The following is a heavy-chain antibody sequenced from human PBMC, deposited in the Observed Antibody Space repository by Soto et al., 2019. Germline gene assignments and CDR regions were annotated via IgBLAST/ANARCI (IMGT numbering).Heavy chain of an antibody. V-gene: IGHV3-33*01. CDR1: GFIFSDYG. CDR3: AREGAVAGSQDF. CDR2: IWYDGSKK. J-gene: IGHJ4*02. D-gene: IGHD6-19*01. Sequence: GGSLRLSCAASGFIFSDYGIHWVRQAPGKGLEWVALIWYDGSKKYYADSVKGRFTVSRDNINSTLYLEMNSLRVEDSAVYYCAREGAVAGSQDFWGQGTLVTVSS.